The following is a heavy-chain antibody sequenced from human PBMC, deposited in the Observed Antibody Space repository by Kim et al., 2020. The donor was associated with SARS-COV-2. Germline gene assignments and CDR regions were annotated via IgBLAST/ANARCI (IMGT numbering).Heavy chain of an antibody. CDR3: ARRTKNRGLHAGMDV. D-gene: IGHD2-21*02. V-gene: IGHV6-1*01. Sequence: SQTLSLSCAISGDSVSSNSAAWNWIRQSPSRGLEWLGRTYYRSKWSNDYAISVKSRITINPDTSKNQFSLQLNSVTPEDTAVYYCARRTKNRGLHAGMDVWGQGTEVTVSS. J-gene: IGHJ6*02. CDR2: TYYRSKWSN. CDR1: GDSVSSNSAA.